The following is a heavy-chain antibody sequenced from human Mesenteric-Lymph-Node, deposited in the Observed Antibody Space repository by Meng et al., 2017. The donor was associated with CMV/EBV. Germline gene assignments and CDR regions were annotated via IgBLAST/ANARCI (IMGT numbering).Heavy chain of an antibody. CDR1: TFTGDY. CDR2: INPNSGGT. D-gene: IGHD3-10*01. Sequence: TFTGDYKHWVRKAPGQGLEWMGRINPNSGGTNYAQKFQGRVTMTRDTSISTAYMELSRLRSDDTAVYYCARAQLWFWELLYNWFDPWGQGTLVTVSS. J-gene: IGHJ5*02. V-gene: IGHV1-2*06. CDR3: ARAQLWFWELLYNWFDP.